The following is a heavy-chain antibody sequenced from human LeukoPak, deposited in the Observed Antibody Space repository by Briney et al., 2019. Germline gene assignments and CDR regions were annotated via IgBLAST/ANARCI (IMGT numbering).Heavy chain of an antibody. CDR1: GFTFSNYA. Sequence: PGGSLRLSCAASGFTFSNYAMSWVRQAPGKGLEWVSSIHYSGGGTYYADSVKGRFTISRDNSKNTLYLQMNSLRAEDTAVYYCARGTLEHCSGASCYPLDSWGQGTLVTVSS. J-gene: IGHJ5*01. CDR3: ARGTLEHCSGASCYPLDS. D-gene: IGHD2-15*01. CDR2: IHYSGGGT. V-gene: IGHV3-23*01.